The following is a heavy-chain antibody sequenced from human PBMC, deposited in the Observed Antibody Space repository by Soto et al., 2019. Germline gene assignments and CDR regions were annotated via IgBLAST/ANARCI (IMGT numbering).Heavy chain of an antibody. Sequence: QALSLPSAISGDSVSSNSAACNLIRHSPSRGLEWLGRTYYRSKWYNDYAVSVKSRITINPDTSKNQFSLQLNSVTPEDTAVYYCARVSYYDFWSGSRYGMDVWGQGTTVTVSS. J-gene: IGHJ6*02. CDR1: GDSVSSNSAA. CDR2: TYYRSKWYN. V-gene: IGHV6-1*01. D-gene: IGHD3-3*01. CDR3: ARVSYYDFWSGSRYGMDV.